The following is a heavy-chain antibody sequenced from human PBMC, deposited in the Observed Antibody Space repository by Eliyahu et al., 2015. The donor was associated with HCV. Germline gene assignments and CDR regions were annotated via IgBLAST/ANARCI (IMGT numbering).Heavy chain of an antibody. J-gene: IGHJ4*02. V-gene: IGHV1-2*02. CDR2: INPNSGGT. D-gene: IGHD3-22*01. CDR1: GYTFTGYY. CDR3: ARDAPYYYDSSGWDLDY. Sequence: QVQLVQPGAEVKKPGASVKVSCKASGYTFTGYYMHWVRQAPGQGLEWMGWINPNSGGTNYAQKFQGRVTMTRDTSISTAYMELSRLRSDDTAVYYCARDAPYYYDSSGWDLDYWGQGTLVTVSS.